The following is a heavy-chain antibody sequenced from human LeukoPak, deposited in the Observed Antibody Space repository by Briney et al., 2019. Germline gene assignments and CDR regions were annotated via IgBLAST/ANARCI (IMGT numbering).Heavy chain of an antibody. V-gene: IGHV3-23*01. CDR2: ISGSGTST. D-gene: IGHD4-23*01. Sequence: PGGSLRLSCAASGFISSSYAMSWVRQAPGKGLEWVSSISGSGTSTYYADSVKGRFTISRDNSKNTLYLQVNSLRAEDTAIYYCAKAYGGDSVGYWGQGTLVTVSS. CDR1: GFISSSYA. J-gene: IGHJ4*02. CDR3: AKAYGGDSVGY.